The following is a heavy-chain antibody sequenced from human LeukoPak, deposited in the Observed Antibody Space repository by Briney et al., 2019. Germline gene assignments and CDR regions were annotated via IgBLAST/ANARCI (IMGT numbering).Heavy chain of an antibody. J-gene: IGHJ4*02. V-gene: IGHV4-59*12. CDR3: ARSPRTVTTSFDY. CDR2: IYYSGST. Sequence: KTSETLSLTCTVSGGSIRSYYWSWIRQPPGKGLEWIGYIYYSGSTNYNPSLKSRVTISVDTSKNQFSLKLSSVTAADTAVYYCARSPRTVTTSFDYWGQGTLVTVSS. CDR1: GGSIRSYY. D-gene: IGHD4-11*01.